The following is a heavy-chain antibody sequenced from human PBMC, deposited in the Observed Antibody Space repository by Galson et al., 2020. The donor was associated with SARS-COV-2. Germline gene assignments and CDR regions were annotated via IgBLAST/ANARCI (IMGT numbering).Heavy chain of an antibody. CDR2: ITWNSGSI. Sequence: GGSLRLSCAASGFIFEDYAMHWVRQAPGKGLEWVAGITWNSGSIDYADSVKGRFTISRDNAKNSLSLQMNNLRFDDTAFYYCAKDIGQWLAYGMDVWSQGTTVTVSS. CDR3: AKDIGQWLAYGMDV. V-gene: IGHV3-9*01. CDR1: GFIFEDYA. D-gene: IGHD6-19*01. J-gene: IGHJ6*02.